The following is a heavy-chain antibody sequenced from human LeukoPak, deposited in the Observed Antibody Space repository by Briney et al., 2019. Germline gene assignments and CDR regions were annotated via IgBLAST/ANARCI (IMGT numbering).Heavy chain of an antibody. Sequence: GGSLRLSCAASGFTFSSYGMHWVRQALGKGLEWVAFIRYDGSNKYYADSVKGRFTISRDNSKNTLYLQMNSLRAEDTAVYYCAKEMGIQLWLASAFDYWGQGTLVTVSS. CDR3: AKEMGIQLWLASAFDY. J-gene: IGHJ4*02. D-gene: IGHD5-18*01. CDR2: IRYDGSNK. CDR1: GFTFSSYG. V-gene: IGHV3-30*02.